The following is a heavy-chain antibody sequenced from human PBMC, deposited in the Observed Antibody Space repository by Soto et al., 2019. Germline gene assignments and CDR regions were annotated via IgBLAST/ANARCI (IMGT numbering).Heavy chain of an antibody. CDR1: GFTFSSYG. CDR2: ISYDGSNK. D-gene: IGHD3-3*01. V-gene: IGHV3-30*18. J-gene: IGHJ6*02. CDR3: AKERITICGVVIHPSYGMDV. Sequence: QVQLVESGGGVVQPGRSLRLSCAASGFTFSSYGMHWVRQAPGKGLEWVAVISYDGSNKYYADSVKGRFTISRDNSKNTLYLQMNSLRAEDTAVYYCAKERITICGVVIHPSYGMDVWGQVTTVTVSS.